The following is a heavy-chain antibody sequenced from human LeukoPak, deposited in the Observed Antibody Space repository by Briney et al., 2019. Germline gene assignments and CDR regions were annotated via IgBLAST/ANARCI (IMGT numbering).Heavy chain of an antibody. CDR1: GFTFDDYA. CDR2: ISGDGGST. Sequence: GGSLRLSCAASGFTFDDYAMHWVRQAPGKGLEWVSLISGDGGSTYYADSVKGRFTISRDNSKNSLYLQMNSLRTEDTASYYCAKDMGYNWNDDSWGQGTLVTVSS. V-gene: IGHV3-43*02. D-gene: IGHD1-20*01. J-gene: IGHJ5*01. CDR3: AKDMGYNWNDDS.